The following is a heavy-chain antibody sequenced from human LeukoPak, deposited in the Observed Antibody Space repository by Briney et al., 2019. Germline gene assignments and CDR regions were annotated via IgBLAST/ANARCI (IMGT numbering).Heavy chain of an antibody. D-gene: IGHD4-23*01. J-gene: IGHJ4*02. CDR3: ARDREKSTVVTHLDY. CDR1: GYTFTGYY. CDR2: INPNSGGT. Sequence: GASVKVSRKASGYTFTGYYMHWVRQAPGQGLEWMGWINPNSGGTNYAQKFQGRVTMTRDTSISTAYMELSRLRSDDTAVYYCARDREKSTVVTHLDYWGQGTLVTVSS. V-gene: IGHV1-2*02.